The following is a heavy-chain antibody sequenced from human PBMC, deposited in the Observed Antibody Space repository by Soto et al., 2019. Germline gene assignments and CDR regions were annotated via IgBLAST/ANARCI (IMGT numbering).Heavy chain of an antibody. CDR2: ISAYNGKT. D-gene: IGHD5-12*01. J-gene: IGHJ6*03. V-gene: IGHV1-18*01. Sequence: ASVKVSCKASGYTFTNYGITWVRQAPGQGLEWMGWISAYNGKTNYAQKFQGRVTITADKSTSTAYMELSSLRSEDTAVYYCASSRRGYSGYDLDYYYYMDVWGKGTTVTVSS. CDR3: ASSRRGYSGYDLDYYYYMDV. CDR1: GYTFTNYG.